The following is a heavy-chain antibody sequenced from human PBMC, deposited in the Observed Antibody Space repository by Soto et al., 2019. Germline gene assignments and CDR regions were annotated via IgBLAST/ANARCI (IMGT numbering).Heavy chain of an antibody. CDR3: ARGGDYDFWRGSNNWFDP. D-gene: IGHD3-3*01. V-gene: IGHV3-21*01. Sequence: EVQLVESGGGLVKPGGSLRLSCAASGFTFSSYSMNWVRQAPGKGLEWVSSISSSSSNIYYADSVKGRFTISRDNAKNSLYLQMNSLRAEDTAVYYCARGGDYDFWRGSNNWFDPWGQGTLVTVSS. CDR2: ISSSSSNI. CDR1: GFTFSSYS. J-gene: IGHJ5*02.